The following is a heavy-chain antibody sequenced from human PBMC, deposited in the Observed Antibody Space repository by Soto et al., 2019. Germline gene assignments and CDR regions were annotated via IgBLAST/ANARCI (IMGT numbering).Heavy chain of an antibody. D-gene: IGHD1-1*01. CDR2: ISAHNGNT. Sequence: QVHLVQSGAEVKKPGASVKVSCKASGYTFTSYGITWVRQAPGQGLEWMGWISAHNGNTDYAQKLQGRVIVTRDTSTSTAYMELRSLISEVTAVYYCARGRYGDYWGQGALVTVSS. J-gene: IGHJ4*02. V-gene: IGHV1-18*01. CDR1: GYTFTSYG. CDR3: ARGRYGDY.